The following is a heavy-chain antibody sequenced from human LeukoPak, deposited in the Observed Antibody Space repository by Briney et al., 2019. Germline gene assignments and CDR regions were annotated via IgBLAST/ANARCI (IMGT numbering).Heavy chain of an antibody. CDR3: ARVGGLITMEI. J-gene: IGHJ3*02. CDR2: IIPILGIA. D-gene: IGHD3-10*01. Sequence: VASVKVSCKASGGTFSSYAISWVRQAPGQGLEWMGRIIPILGIANYAQKFQGRVTITADKSTSTAYMELSSLRSEDTAVYYCARVGGLITMEIWGQGTMVTVSS. CDR1: GGTFSSYA. V-gene: IGHV1-69*04.